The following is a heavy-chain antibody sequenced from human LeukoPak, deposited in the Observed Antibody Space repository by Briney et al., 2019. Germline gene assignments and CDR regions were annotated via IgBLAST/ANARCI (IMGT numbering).Heavy chain of an antibody. CDR2: ISGSGGSP. V-gene: IGHV3-23*01. CDR1: GFIYSSYV. CDR3: AKDRQSSSSSHFFDS. Sequence: GGSLRLSCAASGFIYSSYVMTWVRQAPGKGLEWVSSISGSGGSPYYADSAKGRFTISRDNSKNTLYLQMNNLRAGDTAIYYCAKDRQSSSSSHFFDSWGQGTLVTVSS. J-gene: IGHJ4*02. D-gene: IGHD6-6*01.